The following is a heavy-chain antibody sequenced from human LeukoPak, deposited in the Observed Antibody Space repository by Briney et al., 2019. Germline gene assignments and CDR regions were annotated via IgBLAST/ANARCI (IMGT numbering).Heavy chain of an antibody. Sequence: GGSLRLSCAASGFTFSSYAMHWVRQAPGKGLEWVAVISYDGSNKYYADSVKGRLTISRDNSKNTLYLQMNSLRAEDTAVYYCARPVVPAATGNYYYGMDVWGQGTTVTVSS. D-gene: IGHD2-2*01. CDR1: GFTFSSYA. J-gene: IGHJ6*02. CDR3: ARPVVPAATGNYYYGMDV. CDR2: ISYDGSNK. V-gene: IGHV3-30-3*01.